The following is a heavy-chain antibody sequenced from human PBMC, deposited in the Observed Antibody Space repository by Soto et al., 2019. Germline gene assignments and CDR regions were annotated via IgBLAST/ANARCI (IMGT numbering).Heavy chain of an antibody. CDR1: GFRFSSYS. CDR2: ITATGDRT. D-gene: IGHD3-22*01. J-gene: IGHJ4*02. V-gene: IGHV3-23*01. CDR3: ATMNGYFEY. Sequence: GCLRLSCADSGFRFSSYSMSWVRQTPGKGLEWVAAITATGDRTYYADSVTGRFTISRDNSKKTHYLQMTSLRAEDTAMYYCATMNGYFEYWGQGTPVTVSS.